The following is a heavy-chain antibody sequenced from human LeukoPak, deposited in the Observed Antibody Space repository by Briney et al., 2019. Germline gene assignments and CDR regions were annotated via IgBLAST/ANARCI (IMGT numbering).Heavy chain of an antibody. CDR3: AKGRAGIDY. D-gene: IGHD6-19*01. J-gene: IGHJ4*02. Sequence: PSGGSLRLSCAASGFAFSSHAMSWVRQAPGKGLEWVSGISGSGGSTYYADSVKGRFTISRDNSKNTLYVQMNSLRAEDTAVYYCAKGRAGIDYWGQGTLVIVSS. CDR1: GFAFSSHA. V-gene: IGHV3-23*01. CDR2: ISGSGGST.